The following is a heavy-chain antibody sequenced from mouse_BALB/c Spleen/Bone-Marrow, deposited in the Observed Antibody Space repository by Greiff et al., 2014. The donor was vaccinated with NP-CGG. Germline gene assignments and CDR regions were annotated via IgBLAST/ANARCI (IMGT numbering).Heavy chain of an antibody. CDR1: GYTFSNSW. CDR3: ARRGYGSSFGY. J-gene: IGHJ2*01. V-gene: IGHV1-87*01. D-gene: IGHD1-1*01. CDR2: IYPGDGDT. Sequence: QVQLQQSGAELARPGASVKLSCKASGYTFSNSWMQWVKQRPGQGLDWIGTIYPGDGDTKYTQKFEGKATLTADKSSSTAYMQLSSLTSDDSAVYYCARRGYGSSFGYWGQGTTLTVSS.